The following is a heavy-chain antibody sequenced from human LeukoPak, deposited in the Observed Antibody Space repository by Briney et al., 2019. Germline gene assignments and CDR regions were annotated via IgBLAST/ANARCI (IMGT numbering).Heavy chain of an antibody. CDR1: GGSISSSSYF. CDR2: IYYSGST. D-gene: IGHD1-26*01. Sequence: SETLSLTCTVSGGSISSSSYFWGWIRQPPGKGLEWIGSIYYSGSTYYNPSLKSRVTMSVDTSKNQFSLKLSSVTAADTAVYYCARVSGSYSLYYFDYWGQGTLVTVSS. V-gene: IGHV4-39*07. J-gene: IGHJ4*02. CDR3: ARVSGSYSLYYFDY.